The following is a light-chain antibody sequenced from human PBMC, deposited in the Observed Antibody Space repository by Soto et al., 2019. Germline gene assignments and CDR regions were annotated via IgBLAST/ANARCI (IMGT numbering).Light chain of an antibody. V-gene: IGKV3-15*01. J-gene: IGKJ2*01. Sequence: EIVMTQSPATLSVSPGERATLSCRASQSVSSNLAWYQQKPGQTPRLLIYGASTRATGVPARFSGSGSGTEFTPIISSLQSEDFAVYYCQQCNSWPPAYTFGQGTKLEIK. CDR1: QSVSSN. CDR3: QQCNSWPPAYT. CDR2: GAS.